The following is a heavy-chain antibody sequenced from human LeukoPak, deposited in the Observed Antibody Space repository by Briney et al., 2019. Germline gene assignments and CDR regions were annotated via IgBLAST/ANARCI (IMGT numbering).Heavy chain of an antibody. CDR3: AGDVVGATRSWEYFQH. D-gene: IGHD1-26*01. V-gene: IGHV4-38-2*01. CDR2: IYHSGST. CDR1: GYSISSGYY. Sequence: SETLSLTCAASGYSISSGYYWAWIRPPPGKGLEWIGSIYHSGSTYYNPSLKSRVTISVDTSKNQFSLKLSSVTAADTAVYYCAGDVVGATRSWEYFQHWGQGTLVTVSS. J-gene: IGHJ1*01.